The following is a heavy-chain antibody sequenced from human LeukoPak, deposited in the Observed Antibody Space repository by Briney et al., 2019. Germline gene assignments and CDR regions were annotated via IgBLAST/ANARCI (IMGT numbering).Heavy chain of an antibody. CDR3: GRDIRRDGSLYYSDY. J-gene: IGHJ4*02. V-gene: IGHV3-9*01. CDR1: GFTFNEYA. D-gene: IGHD5-24*01. CDR2: ISWNSGSI. Sequence: GRSLSLTCAAPGFTFNEYAMHSVRQAPGKGLEWVSGISWNSGSIGYGDSVKGRSTLSRDNAKNSLFLQMHSLRAEDTALYYCGRDIRRDGSLYYSDYWGQGTLVTVSS.